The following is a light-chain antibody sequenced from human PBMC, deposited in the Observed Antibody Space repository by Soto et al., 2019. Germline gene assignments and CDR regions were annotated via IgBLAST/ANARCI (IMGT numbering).Light chain of an antibody. J-gene: IGKJ1*01. CDR3: QQGSSFPWT. CDR2: AAS. Sequence: DIQMTQSPSSVSASVGDRVTITCRASQDVDSWLAWYQQKPGKAPKLLIYAASNLQSGVPSRFTGSGSGTDFTVIISSLQPEDFATYYCQQGSSFPWTFGQGTKVEIK. CDR1: QDVDSW. V-gene: IGKV1-12*01.